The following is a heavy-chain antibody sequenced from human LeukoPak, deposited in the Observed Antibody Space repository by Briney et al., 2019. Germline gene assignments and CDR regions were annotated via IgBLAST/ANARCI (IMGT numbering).Heavy chain of an antibody. V-gene: IGHV1-58*02. CDR1: GFTFTSSA. D-gene: IGHD6-19*01. Sequence: SVKVSCRASGFTFTSSAMQWVRQARGQRLEWIGWIVVGSGNTNYAQKFQERVTITRDMSTSTAYMELSSLRSEDTAVYYCAAGKSGWYGEWFGPWGQGTLVTVSS. J-gene: IGHJ5*02. CDR2: IVVGSGNT. CDR3: AAGKSGWYGEWFGP.